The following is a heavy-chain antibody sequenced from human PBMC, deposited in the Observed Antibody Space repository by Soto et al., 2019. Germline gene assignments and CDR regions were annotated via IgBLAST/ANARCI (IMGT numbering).Heavy chain of an antibody. D-gene: IGHD5-12*01. CDR2: ISSRSSYI. CDR3: ASLVATGY. J-gene: IGHJ4*02. Sequence: GGSLRLSCAASGFTFSSYSINWVRQAPGKGLEWVSSISSRSSYISYADSVKGRFTISRDNAKNSLYLQMNSLSAEDTAVYYCASLVATGYWGQGTLVTVSS. V-gene: IGHV3-21*01. CDR1: GFTFSSYS.